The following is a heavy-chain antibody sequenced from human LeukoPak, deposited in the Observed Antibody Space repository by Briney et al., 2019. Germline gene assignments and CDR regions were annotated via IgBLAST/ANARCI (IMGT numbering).Heavy chain of an antibody. CDR3: ARYGELLWFGEERYGMDV. D-gene: IGHD3-10*01. V-gene: IGHV4-59*01. J-gene: IGHJ6*02. Sequence: KASETLSLTCTLSGGSISSYYWSWIRQPPGKGLEWIGYIYYSGSTNYNPSLKSRVTISVDASKNQFSLKLSSVTAADTAVYYCARYGELLWFGEERYGMDVWGQGTTVTVSS. CDR2: IYYSGST. CDR1: GGSISSYY.